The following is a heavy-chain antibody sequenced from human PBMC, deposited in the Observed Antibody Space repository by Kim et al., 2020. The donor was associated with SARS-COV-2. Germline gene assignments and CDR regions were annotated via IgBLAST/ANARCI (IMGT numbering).Heavy chain of an antibody. CDR3: AGFSADMMSMMWGRGGWFDP. Sequence: SETLSLTCAVSGGSISSLSWWSWLRQPPGKRLEWIGEISHGGSTNYHPSLKSRMTISKDSSKNQFSLKLTSVTAADTAIYFCAGFSADMMSMMWGRGGWFDPWGQGTLVSVSS. CDR2: ISHGGST. J-gene: IGHJ5*02. D-gene: IGHD3-16*01. V-gene: IGHV4-4*02. CDR1: GGSISSLSW.